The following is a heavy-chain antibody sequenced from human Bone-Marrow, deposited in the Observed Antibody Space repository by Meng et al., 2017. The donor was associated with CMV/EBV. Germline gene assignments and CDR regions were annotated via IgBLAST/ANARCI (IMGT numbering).Heavy chain of an antibody. CDR1: GGTFSSYA. D-gene: IGHD2-2*01. V-gene: IGHV1-69*05. CDR3: ARAVPAAETEFNY. J-gene: IGHJ4*02. CDR2: IIPIFGTA. Sequence: SVKVSCKASGGTFSSYAISWVRQAPGQGLEWMGGIIPIFGTANYAQKFQGRVTITTDESTSTAHMELSSLRSEDTAVYYCARAVPAAETEFNYWGQGTLVTVSS.